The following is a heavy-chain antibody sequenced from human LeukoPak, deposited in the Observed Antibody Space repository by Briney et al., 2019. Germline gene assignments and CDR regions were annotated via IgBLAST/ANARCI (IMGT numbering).Heavy chain of an antibody. V-gene: IGHV4-39*07. D-gene: IGHD2-21*02. CDR2: IYYSGTT. CDR1: GGSISSSSHN. Sequence: SETLSLTCIVSGGSISSSSHNWGWIRQPPGKGLEWIGSIYYSGTTYYNPSLKSRVTISVDTSKNQFSLKLSSVTAADTAVYYCARAARLAYCGGDCPRYYYCYGMDVWGQGTTVTVSS. J-gene: IGHJ6*02. CDR3: ARAARLAYCGGDCPRYYYCYGMDV.